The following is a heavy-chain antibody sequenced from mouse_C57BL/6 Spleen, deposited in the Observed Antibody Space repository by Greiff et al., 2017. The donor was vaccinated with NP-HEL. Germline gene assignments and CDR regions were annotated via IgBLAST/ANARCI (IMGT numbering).Heavy chain of an antibody. Sequence: QVQLQQPGAELVMPGASVKLSCKASGYTFTSYWMHWVQQRPGQGLEWIGEIDPSDSYTNYNQKFKGKSTLTVDKSSSTAYMQVSSLTSEDSAVYYCARGDSNYVPLIDYWGQGTTLTVSS. CDR2: IDPSDSYT. V-gene: IGHV1-69*01. J-gene: IGHJ2*01. D-gene: IGHD2-5*01. CDR3: ARGDSNYVPLIDY. CDR1: GYTFTSYW.